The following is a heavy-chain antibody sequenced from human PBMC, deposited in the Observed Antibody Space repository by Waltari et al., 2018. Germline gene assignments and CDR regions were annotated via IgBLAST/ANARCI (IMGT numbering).Heavy chain of an antibody. D-gene: IGHD2-2*02. CDR3: ARGYCSNTSCYNLYYYYYMDV. CDR1: GYSFTSHY. V-gene: IGHV1-46*03. CDR2: INHSTGST. J-gene: IGHJ6*03. Sequence: QVQLVQSGAEVKKPGASVKVSCKASGYSFTSHYRHWVRQAPGQGLEWMGIINHSTGSTSYAQKFQGRVTMTRDTSTTTVYMELSSLRYEDTALYYCARGYCSNTSCYNLYYYYYMDVWGKGTTVTVSS.